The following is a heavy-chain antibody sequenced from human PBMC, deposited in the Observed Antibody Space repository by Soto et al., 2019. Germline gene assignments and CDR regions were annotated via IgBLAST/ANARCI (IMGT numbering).Heavy chain of an antibody. CDR1: GGTFSSYS. Sequence: SVKVSCKASGGTFSSYSISWVRQAPGQGLEWMGGIIPIFGTANYAQKFQGRVTITADESTSTAYMELSSLRSEDTAVYYCARSEYSSSWATDFDYWGQGTLVTVSS. D-gene: IGHD6-13*01. J-gene: IGHJ4*02. CDR3: ARSEYSSSWATDFDY. V-gene: IGHV1-69*13. CDR2: IIPIFGTA.